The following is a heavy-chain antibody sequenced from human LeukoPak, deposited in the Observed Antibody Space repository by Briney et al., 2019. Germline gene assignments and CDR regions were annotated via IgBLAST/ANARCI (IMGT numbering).Heavy chain of an antibody. D-gene: IGHD3-10*01. J-gene: IGHJ4*02. CDR3: AKDNYYGSGSYRID. V-gene: IGHV3-7*01. CDR1: GFTFSNYW. CDR2: IMKDGSSN. Sequence: PGGSLRLSCVASGFTFSNYWMSWARQAPGKGLEWVANIMKDGSSNHYADSVRGRFTISRDNAKNSLYLQMNSLRAEDTAVYYCAKDNYYGSGSYRIDWGQGTLVTVSS.